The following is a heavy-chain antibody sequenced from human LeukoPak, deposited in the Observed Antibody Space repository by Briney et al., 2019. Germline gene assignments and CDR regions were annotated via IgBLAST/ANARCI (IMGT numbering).Heavy chain of an antibody. CDR3: ARNRGDNTFDY. CDR2: VYPGDSNT. V-gene: IGHV5-51*01. J-gene: IGHJ4*02. D-gene: IGHD3-10*01. CDR1: GYSFTSYW. Sequence: GESLKISCKGSGYSFTSYWIAWVRQMPGKGLGWMGIVYPGDSNTRYSPFFEGQVTISADKSMNTAYLQWSSLKASDTAMYYCARNRGDNTFDYWGQGTLVTVSS.